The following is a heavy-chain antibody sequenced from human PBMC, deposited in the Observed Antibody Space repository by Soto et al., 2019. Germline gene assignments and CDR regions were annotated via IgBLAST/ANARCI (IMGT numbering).Heavy chain of an antibody. D-gene: IGHD3-16*02. V-gene: IGHV4-34*01. Sequence: PSETLSLTCAVYGGSFSGYYWSWIRQPPGKGLEWIGEINHSGSTNYNPSLKSRVTTSVDTSKNQFSLKLSSVTAADTAVYYCARGYYDYIWGSYRGIDYWGQGTLVTVSS. CDR2: INHSGST. J-gene: IGHJ4*02. CDR3: ARGYYDYIWGSYRGIDY. CDR1: GGSFSGYY.